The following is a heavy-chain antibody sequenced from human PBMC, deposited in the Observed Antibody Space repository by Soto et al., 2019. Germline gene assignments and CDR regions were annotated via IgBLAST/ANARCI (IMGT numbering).Heavy chain of an antibody. CDR1: GGSIRSSTYY. V-gene: IGHV4-39*01. Sequence: SETLSLTCTVSGGSIRSSTYYWGWIRQPPGKGLEWIGSIYYSGSSDYNPSLKSRVTMSVDTSKNQFSLKLNSVTAADTAVYYCAKSGVRGSSRNFDYWGQGTLVTVSS. CDR3: AKSGVRGSSRNFDY. D-gene: IGHD1-26*01. J-gene: IGHJ4*02. CDR2: IYYSGSS.